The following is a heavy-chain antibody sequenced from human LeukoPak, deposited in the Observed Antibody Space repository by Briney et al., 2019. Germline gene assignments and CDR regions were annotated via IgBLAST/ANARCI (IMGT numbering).Heavy chain of an antibody. Sequence: PGGSLRLSCAASGFTFSGYAMNWVRQAPGKGLEWVSGISGNAGDTFYADSVKGRFTISRDNSKNTLYLQMNSLRAEDTAVYYCAKDIGPISPVLRYFDWLPDDAFDIWGQGTMVTVSS. V-gene: IGHV3-23*01. CDR2: ISGNAGDT. CDR1: GFTFSGYA. J-gene: IGHJ3*02. CDR3: AKDIGPISPVLRYFDWLPDDAFDI. D-gene: IGHD3-9*01.